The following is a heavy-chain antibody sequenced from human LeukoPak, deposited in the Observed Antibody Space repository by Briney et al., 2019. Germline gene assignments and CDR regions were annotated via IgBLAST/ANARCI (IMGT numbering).Heavy chain of an antibody. V-gene: IGHV3-64D*06. CDR1: GFTFSSYA. CDR3: VNSDASDYYDSSGYYVYNFDY. Sequence: GGSLRLSCSASGFTFSSYAMHWVRQAPGKGLEYVSAISSNGGSTYYADSVKGRFTISRDNSKNTLYLQMSSLRAEDTAVYYCVNSDASDYYDSSGYYVYNFDYWGQGTLVTVSS. D-gene: IGHD3-22*01. CDR2: ISSNGGST. J-gene: IGHJ4*02.